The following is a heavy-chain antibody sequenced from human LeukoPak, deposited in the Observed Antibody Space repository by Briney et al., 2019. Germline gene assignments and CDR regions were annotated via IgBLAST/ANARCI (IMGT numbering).Heavy chain of an antibody. J-gene: IGHJ6*02. CDR1: GGSISSGSYY. V-gene: IGHV4-61*02. Sequence: SQTLSLTCTVSGGSISSGSYYWTWIRQPAGKGLEWIGRIYTSGSTNYNPSLKSRVTISVDTSKNQFSLKLSSVTAADTAVYYCARGGAASYYYYYGMDVWGQGTTVTVYS. CDR3: ARGGAASYYYYYGMDV. CDR2: IYTSGST. D-gene: IGHD6-13*01.